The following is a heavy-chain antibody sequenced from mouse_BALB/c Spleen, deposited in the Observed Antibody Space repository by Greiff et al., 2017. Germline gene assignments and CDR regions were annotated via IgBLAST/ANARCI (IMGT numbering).Heavy chain of an antibody. CDR3: AREREFQLRWFAY. Sequence: VQLVESGPGLVAPSQSLSITCTVSGFSLTGYGVNWVRQPPGKGLEWLGMIWGDGSTDYNSALKSRLSISKDNSKSQVFLKMNSLQTDDTARYYCAREREFQLRWFAYWGQGTLVTVSA. V-gene: IGHV2-6-7*01. CDR1: GFSLTGYG. D-gene: IGHD1-1*01. J-gene: IGHJ3*01. CDR2: IWGDGST.